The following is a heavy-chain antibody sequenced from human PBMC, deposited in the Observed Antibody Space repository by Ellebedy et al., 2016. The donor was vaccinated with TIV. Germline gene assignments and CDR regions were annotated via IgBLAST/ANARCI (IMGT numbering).Heavy chain of an antibody. V-gene: IGHV3-7*01. D-gene: IGHD4-17*01. CDR2: LRQDGDAK. CDR1: GFSFRSYW. Sequence: GESLKISCIASGFSFRSYWMSWVRQAPGKRLEWVANLRQDGDAKYYVDSVKGRFTISRDNAKNSLYLQMNGLRADDTAVYYFASRGSYGDYAVQVNPWFDPWGQGTLVTVSS. CDR3: ASRGSYGDYAVQVNPWFDP. J-gene: IGHJ5*02.